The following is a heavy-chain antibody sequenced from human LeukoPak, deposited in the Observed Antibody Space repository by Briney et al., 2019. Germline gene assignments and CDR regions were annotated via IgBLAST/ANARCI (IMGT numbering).Heavy chain of an antibody. J-gene: IGHJ4*02. CDR3: ARLDVGVPSDY. CDR1: GFSISSGYY. Sequence: SETLSLTCTVSGFSISSGYYWGWIRQPPGKGLEVIGSIYHSGTSYYNPSLKSRVTISVDTSKNQFSLKLTSMTAADTAVYYCARLDVGVPSDYWGQGTLVTVSS. D-gene: IGHD1-26*01. CDR2: IYHSGTS. V-gene: IGHV4-38-2*02.